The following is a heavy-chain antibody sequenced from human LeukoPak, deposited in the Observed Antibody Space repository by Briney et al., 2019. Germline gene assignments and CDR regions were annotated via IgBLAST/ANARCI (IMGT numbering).Heavy chain of an antibody. D-gene: IGHD3-16*02. V-gene: IGHV4-61*02. CDR2: IYTSGIT. J-gene: IGHJ4*02. CDR3: ARGPDYVWGSYRSYYFDY. Sequence: SETLSLTCTVSGYSISSGYYWGWIRQPAGKGLEWIGRIYTSGITKYNPSLKSRVTISVDTSKKQFSLKLSSVTAADTAVYYCARGPDYVWGSYRSYYFDYWGQGTLVTVSS. CDR1: GYSISSGYY.